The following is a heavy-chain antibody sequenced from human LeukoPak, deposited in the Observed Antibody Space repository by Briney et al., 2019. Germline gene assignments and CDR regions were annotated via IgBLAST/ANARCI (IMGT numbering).Heavy chain of an antibody. V-gene: IGHV5-51*01. J-gene: IGHJ4*02. Sequence: GESLKISCKGSGYSFTSYWIGWVRQMPGKGLEWMGIIYPGDSDTRYSPSFQGQVTIPADKSISTGYLEVRSLKASDTAMYYCATDDSGSSFDYWGQGTLVTVSS. D-gene: IGHD1-26*01. CDR2: IYPGDSDT. CDR3: ATDDSGSSFDY. CDR1: GYSFTSYW.